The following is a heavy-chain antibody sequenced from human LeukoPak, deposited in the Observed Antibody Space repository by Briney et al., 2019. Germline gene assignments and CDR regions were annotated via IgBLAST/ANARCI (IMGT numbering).Heavy chain of an antibody. J-gene: IGHJ4*02. CDR3: ARLGWTYYYGSSGFPLYYFDY. V-gene: IGHV4-31*03. CDR1: GGSISSGGYY. Sequence: PSETLSLTCTVSGGSISSGGYYWSWIRQHPGKGLEYIGYIYYSGSTYYNPSLKSRVTISVDTSKNQFSLKLSSVTAADTAVYYCARLGWTYYYGSSGFPLYYFDYWGQGTLVTVSS. CDR2: IYYSGST. D-gene: IGHD3-22*01.